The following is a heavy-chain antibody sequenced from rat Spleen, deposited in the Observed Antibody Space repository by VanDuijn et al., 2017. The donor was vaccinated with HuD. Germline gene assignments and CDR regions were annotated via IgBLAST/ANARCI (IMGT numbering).Heavy chain of an antibody. CDR1: GFTFNNFW. J-gene: IGHJ2*01. Sequence: EVQLVESGGGLVQPGRSLKLSCVASGFTFNNFWMYWIRQAPGEGLEWISSISPDGASTSYPDSVRGRITIYRDNAENTLYLQMNSLRSEDTATYYCAVSGYGYWGQGVMVTVSS. CDR2: ISPDGAST. D-gene: IGHD4-3*01. V-gene: IGHV5-58*01. CDR3: AVSGYGY.